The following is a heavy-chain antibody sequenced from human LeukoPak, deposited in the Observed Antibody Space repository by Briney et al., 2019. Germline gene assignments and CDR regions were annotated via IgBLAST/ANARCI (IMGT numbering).Heavy chain of an antibody. V-gene: IGHV1-18*01. CDR1: GYTFTSYG. D-gene: IGHD3-3*01. CDR2: ISAYNGNT. CDR3: ARGPTSTHITIFGVVSDWFDP. Sequence: GASVKVSCKASGYTFTSYGISWVRQAPGQGLEWMGWISAYNGNTNYAQKLQGRVTMTTDTSTSTAYMELRSLRSDDTAMYYCARGPTSTHITIFGVVSDWFDPWGQGTLVTVSS. J-gene: IGHJ5*02.